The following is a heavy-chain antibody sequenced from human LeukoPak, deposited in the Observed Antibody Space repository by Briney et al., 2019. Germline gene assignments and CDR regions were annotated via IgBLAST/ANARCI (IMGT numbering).Heavy chain of an antibody. CDR1: GFTFSSYS. J-gene: IGHJ4*02. CDR3: ARAGGYYYGSGSHRPFDY. D-gene: IGHD3-10*01. Sequence: GGSLRLSCAASGFTFSSYSMNWVRQAPGKGLEWVSYISSNSSTIYYVDSVKGRFTISRDNAKNSLYLQMNSLRAEDTAVYYCARAGGYYYGSGSHRPFDYWGQGNLVTVSS. V-gene: IGHV3-48*04. CDR2: ISSNSSTI.